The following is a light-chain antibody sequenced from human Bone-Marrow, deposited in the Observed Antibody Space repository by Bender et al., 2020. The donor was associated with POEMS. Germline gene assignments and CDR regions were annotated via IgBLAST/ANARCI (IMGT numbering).Light chain of an antibody. Sequence: QSALTQPASVSASPGQSITISCTGTNSDVGGYNFVSWYQQHPGKAPKLMIYDVTNRPSGVSNRFSGSKSGNTASLTISGLQAEDEADYYCSSYTSSTTLVFGGGTKLTVL. CDR3: SSYTSSTTLV. CDR1: NSDVGGYNF. V-gene: IGLV2-14*01. CDR2: DVT. J-gene: IGLJ2*01.